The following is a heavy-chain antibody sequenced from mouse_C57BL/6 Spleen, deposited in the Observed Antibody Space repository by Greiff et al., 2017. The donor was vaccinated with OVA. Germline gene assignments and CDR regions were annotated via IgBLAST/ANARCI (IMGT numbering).Heavy chain of an antibody. V-gene: IGHV3-6*01. CDR1: GYSITSGYY. J-gene: IGHJ2*01. Sequence: EVKLQESGPGLVKPSQSLSLTCSVTGYSITSGYYWNWIRQFPGNKLEWMGYISYDGSNNYNPSLKNRISITRDTSKNQFFLKLNSVTTEDTATYYCARDDGYLFDDWGQGTTLTVSS. D-gene: IGHD2-3*01. CDR2: ISYDGSN. CDR3: ARDDGYLFDD.